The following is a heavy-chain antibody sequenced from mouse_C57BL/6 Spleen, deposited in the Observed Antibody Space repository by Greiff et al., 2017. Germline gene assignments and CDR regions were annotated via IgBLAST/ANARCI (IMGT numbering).Heavy chain of an antibody. J-gene: IGHJ4*01. CDR2: IHPSDSDT. Sequence: QVQLQQPGADLVKPGASVKVSCKASGYTFTSYWMHWVKQRPGQGLEWIGRIHPSDSDTNYHQKFKGKDTLTVDKSSSTAYMQLSSLTSEDSAVYYCAIGIPLGVSWAMDYWGQGTAVTVSS. D-gene: IGHD3-3*01. CDR1: GYTFTSYW. CDR3: AIGIPLGVSWAMDY. V-gene: IGHV1-74*01.